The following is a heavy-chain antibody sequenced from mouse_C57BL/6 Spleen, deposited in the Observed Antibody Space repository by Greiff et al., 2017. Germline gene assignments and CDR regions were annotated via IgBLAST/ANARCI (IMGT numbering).Heavy chain of an antibody. CDR1: GYAFTNYL. D-gene: IGHD2-1*01. Sequence: VQLQQSGAELVRPGTSVKVSCKASGYAFTNYLIEWVKQRPGQGLEWIGVINPGSGGTNYNEKFKGKATLTADKSSSTAYMQLSSLTSEDSAVYFCARNGNYVGAMDCWGQGTSVTVSS. J-gene: IGHJ4*01. CDR3: ARNGNYVGAMDC. CDR2: INPGSGGT. V-gene: IGHV1-54*01.